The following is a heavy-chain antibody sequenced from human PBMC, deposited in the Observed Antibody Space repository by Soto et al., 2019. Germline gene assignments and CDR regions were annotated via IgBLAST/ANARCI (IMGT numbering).Heavy chain of an antibody. J-gene: IGHJ5*02. V-gene: IGHV4-31*01. CDR3: ARVPTYYQGSIVYQPFHP. D-gene: IGHD2-21*01. CDR1: GASIISDGYY. CDR2: IHYSGGATYSP. Sequence: QVQLQESGPGLVEPSQTLSLICTVSGASIISDGYYWTWIRQHPGKGLEWLGYIHYSGGATYSPSYNPSLKSPIAISVETSKRLFSLKLTSVSAADTAVYYCARVPTYYQGSIVYQPFHPWGQGTLVTVSS.